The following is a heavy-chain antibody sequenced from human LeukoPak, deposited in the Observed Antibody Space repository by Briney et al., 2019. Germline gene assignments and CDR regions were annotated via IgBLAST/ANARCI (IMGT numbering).Heavy chain of an antibody. J-gene: IGHJ4*02. CDR1: GYTFTDYY. V-gene: IGHV1-2*02. D-gene: IGHD1-7*01. Sequence: ASAKVSCKASGYTFTDYYMHWVRQAPGQGLEWMGWINPNSGGTNYTQKFQARVTMTRDTSISTAYMELSRLRSDDTAMYYCAMNWNYNYWGQGTLVTVSS. CDR2: INPNSGGT. CDR3: AMNWNYNY.